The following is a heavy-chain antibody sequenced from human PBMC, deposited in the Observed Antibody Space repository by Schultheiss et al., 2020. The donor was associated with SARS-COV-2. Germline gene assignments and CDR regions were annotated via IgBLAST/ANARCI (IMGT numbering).Heavy chain of an antibody. CDR3: ARDSQGGLYHFDY. Sequence: SETLSLTCTVSGGSISSYYWSWIRQPPGKGLEWIGYIYYTGRRYYNPSLESRVTISTDTSKNQFSLNLTSVTAADTAIYYCARDSQGGLYHFDYWGQGNLVTVSS. D-gene: IGHD2-8*01. J-gene: IGHJ4*02. CDR2: IYYTGRR. CDR1: GGSISSYY. V-gene: IGHV4-59*06.